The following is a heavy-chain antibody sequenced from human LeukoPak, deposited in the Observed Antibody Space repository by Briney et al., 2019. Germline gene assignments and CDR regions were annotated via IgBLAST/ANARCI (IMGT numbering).Heavy chain of an antibody. CDR2: IYSGGDT. J-gene: IGHJ4*02. Sequence: EGSLRLSCAASGFTVSNYYMSWVRQAPGKGLEWVSVIYSGGDTYYADSVKGRFTISRDNSKNTLYLQMNNLRAEDTAVYYCATSPVTGMIYFDYWGQGTLVTVSS. CDR3: ATSPVTGMIYFDY. V-gene: IGHV3-66*01. CDR1: GFTVSNYY. D-gene: IGHD6-19*01.